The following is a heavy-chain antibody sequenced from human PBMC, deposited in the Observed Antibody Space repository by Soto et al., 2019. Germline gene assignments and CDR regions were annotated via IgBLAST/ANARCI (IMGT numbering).Heavy chain of an antibody. V-gene: IGHV3-23*01. Sequence: EVQLLESGGGLVQPGGSLRLSCAASGFTFSSYAMSWVRHAPGKGLEWVSVISGGGGATYYADSVKGRFTISRDNSKNTLYLQMNSLRAEDTAVYYCAKNGQYTAVAWDDYWGQGTLVTVSS. CDR2: ISGGGGAT. CDR1: GFTFSSYA. CDR3: AKNGQYTAVAWDDY. J-gene: IGHJ4*02. D-gene: IGHD5-18*01.